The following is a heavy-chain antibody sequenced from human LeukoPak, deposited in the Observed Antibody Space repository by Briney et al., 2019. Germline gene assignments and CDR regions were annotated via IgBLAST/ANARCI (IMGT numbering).Heavy chain of an antibody. CDR3: AKARGYSYNSFDY. Sequence: GGSLRLSCAASGFTFSSYAMTWVRQAPGKGLEWVSGISGSGVSTYYADSVKGRFTISRDNSKNTLYLQMNSLRAGDTAVYYCAKARGYSYNSFDYWGQGTLVNVSS. V-gene: IGHV3-23*01. CDR1: GFTFSSYA. CDR2: ISGSGVST. D-gene: IGHD5-18*01. J-gene: IGHJ4*02.